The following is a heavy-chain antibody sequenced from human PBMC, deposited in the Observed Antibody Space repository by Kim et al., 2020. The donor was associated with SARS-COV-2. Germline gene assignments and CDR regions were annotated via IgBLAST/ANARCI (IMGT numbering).Heavy chain of an antibody. J-gene: IGHJ2*01. CDR2: INHSGST. V-gene: IGHV4-34*01. Sequence: SETLSLTCAVYGGSFSGYYWSWIRQPPGKGLEWIGEINHSGSTNYNPSLKSRVTISVDTSKTQFSLKLSSVTAADTAVYYCARLSISGRGAYFDLWGRGTLVTVSS. D-gene: IGHD1-26*01. CDR3: ARLSISGRGAYFDL. CDR1: GGSFSGYY.